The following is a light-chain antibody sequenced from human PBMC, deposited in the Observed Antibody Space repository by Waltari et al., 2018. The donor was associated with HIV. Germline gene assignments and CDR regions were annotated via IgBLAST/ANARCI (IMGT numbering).Light chain of an antibody. Sequence: QSVLTQPPSASGTPGQRVRISCSGSSSNIGSNYVYWYQQLTGTAPTRLMYRQDERPAGVPDRFSGSKSGTSASLAIIGLRSEEEADYYCAAWDDSLSAWVFGGGTKLTVL. V-gene: IGLV1-47*01. CDR1: SSNIGSNY. CDR2: RQD. J-gene: IGLJ3*02. CDR3: AAWDDSLSAWV.